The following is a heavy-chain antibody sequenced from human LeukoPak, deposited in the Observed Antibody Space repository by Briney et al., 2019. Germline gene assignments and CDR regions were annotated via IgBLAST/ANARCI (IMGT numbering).Heavy chain of an antibody. V-gene: IGHV6-1*01. CDR3: AREELRYFDWLALPPYYYYGMDV. CDR1: GDSFSSNSAA. Sequence: SQTLSLTCAISGDSFSSNSAAWNWIRQSPSRGLEWLGRTYYRSKWYNDYAVSVKSRITINPDTSKNQFSLQLNSVTPEDTAVYYCAREELRYFDWLALPPYYYYGMDVWGQGTTVTVSS. J-gene: IGHJ6*02. CDR2: TYYRSKWYN. D-gene: IGHD3-9*01.